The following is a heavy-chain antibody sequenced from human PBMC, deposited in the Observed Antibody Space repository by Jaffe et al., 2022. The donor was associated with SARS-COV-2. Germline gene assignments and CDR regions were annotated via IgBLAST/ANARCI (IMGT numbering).Heavy chain of an antibody. Sequence: QVQLVESGGGVVQPGRSLRLSCAASGFTFSGFGMHWVRQAPGKGLEWVAVIWYDGSNKHYGDSVKGRFTISRDNSKNTLSLQMNSLGADDTAVYYCARDYGEEGYGMDVWGQGTTVTVSS. CDR1: GFTFSGFG. J-gene: IGHJ6*02. CDR3: ARDYGEEGYGMDV. V-gene: IGHV3-33*01. CDR2: IWYDGSNK. D-gene: IGHD4-17*01.